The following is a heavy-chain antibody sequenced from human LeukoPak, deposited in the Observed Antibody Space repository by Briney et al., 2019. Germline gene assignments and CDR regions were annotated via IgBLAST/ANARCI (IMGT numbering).Heavy chain of an antibody. J-gene: IGHJ4*02. CDR2: INPSGGST. D-gene: IGHD3-10*01. V-gene: IGHV1-46*01. CDR3: ARAVGYYGSGSSNDY. CDR1: X. Sequence: XMHWVRQAPGXGLEXMGIINPSGGSTSYAQKFQGRVTMARDTSTSTVYMELSSLRSEDTAVYYCARAVGYYGSGSSNDYWGQGTLVTVSS.